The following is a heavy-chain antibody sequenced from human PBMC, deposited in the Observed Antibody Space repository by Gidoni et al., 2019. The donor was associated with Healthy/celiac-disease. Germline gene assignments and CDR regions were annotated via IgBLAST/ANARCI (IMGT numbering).Heavy chain of an antibody. J-gene: IGHJ4*02. D-gene: IGHD3-10*01. CDR1: RGSLTSSSYY. CDR3: ARHQEGVGEQHRGY. CDR2: NYYSGST. V-gene: IGHV4-39*01. Sequence: LQLQESAPGLVKPSETLFLTCTVSRGSLTSSSYYWGWIRHTPGKGLEWIGSNYYSGSTYYNPSIKNRVTISVDTSKNQFSLKLSSVTATDTAVYYCARHQEGVGEQHRGYWGQGTLVTVSS.